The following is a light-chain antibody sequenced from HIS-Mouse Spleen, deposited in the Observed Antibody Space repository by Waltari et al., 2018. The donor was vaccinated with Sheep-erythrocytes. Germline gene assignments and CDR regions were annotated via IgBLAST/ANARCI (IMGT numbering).Light chain of an antibody. J-gene: IGLJ3*02. CDR1: SSDVGSYNL. CDR3: CSYAGSSTWV. V-gene: IGLV2-23*01. Sequence: QSALTQPASVSGSPGQSITIPCTGTSSDVGSYNLVSWYQQPPGKAPKLMIYEGSKRPSGVSNRFSGSKSGNTASLTISGLQAEDEADYYCCSYAGSSTWVFGGGTKVTVL. CDR2: EGS.